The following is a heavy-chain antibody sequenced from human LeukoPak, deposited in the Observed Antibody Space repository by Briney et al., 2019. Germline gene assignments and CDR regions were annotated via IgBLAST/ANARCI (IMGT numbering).Heavy chain of an antibody. D-gene: IGHD3-3*01. V-gene: IGHV3-33*01. CDR1: GFTFSSYG. CDR3: ARGRDFWSGYYWGYYFDY. J-gene: IGHJ4*02. CDR2: IWYDGSNK. Sequence: GRSLRLSCAASGFTFSSYGMRWVRQAPGKGLEWVAVIWYDGSNKYYADPVKGRSTISRDNSKNTLYLQMNSLRAEDTAVYYCARGRDFWSGYYWGYYFDYWGQGTLVTVSS.